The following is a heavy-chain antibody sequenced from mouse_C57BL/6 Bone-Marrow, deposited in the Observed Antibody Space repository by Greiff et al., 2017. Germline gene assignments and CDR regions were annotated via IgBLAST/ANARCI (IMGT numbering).Heavy chain of an antibody. V-gene: IGHV5-6*02. D-gene: IGHD2-4*01. CDR3: ASRDYDEFAY. J-gene: IGHJ3*01. CDR1: GFTFSSYG. CDR2: ISSGGSYT. Sequence: EVKLMESGGDLVKPGGSLKLSCAASGFTFSSYGMSWVRQTPDKRLEWVATISSGGSYTYYPDSVKGRFTITRDNAKNTLYLQMSSLKSDDTAMYYCASRDYDEFAYWGQGTLVTVSA.